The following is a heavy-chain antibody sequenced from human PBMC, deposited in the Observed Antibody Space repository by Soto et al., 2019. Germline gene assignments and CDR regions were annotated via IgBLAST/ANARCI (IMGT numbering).Heavy chain of an antibody. CDR1: GFTFSSYA. CDR2: ISGSGGTT. Sequence: GGSLRLSCAASGFTFSSYAMSWVRQAPGKGLEWVSTISGSGGTTYYADSVKGRFTISRDNSKNTLYLQMNSLRAEDTAVYYCAKDHNSWLTGSSWSFDYWGQGTLVTVSS. V-gene: IGHV3-23*01. J-gene: IGHJ4*02. CDR3: AKDHNSWLTGSSWSFDY. D-gene: IGHD6-13*01.